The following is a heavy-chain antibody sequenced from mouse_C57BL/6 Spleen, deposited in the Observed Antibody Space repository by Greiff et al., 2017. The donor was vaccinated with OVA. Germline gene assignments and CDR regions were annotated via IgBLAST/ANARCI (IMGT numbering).Heavy chain of an antibody. CDR3: ARDYGSSSGAMDY. V-gene: IGHV3-6*01. D-gene: IGHD1-1*01. CDR1: GYSITSGYY. J-gene: IGHJ4*01. Sequence: VQLKESGPGLVKPSQSLSLTCSVTGYSITSGYYWNWIRQFPGNKLEWMGYISYDGSNNYNPSLKNRISITRDTSKNQFFLKLNSVTTEDTATYYCARDYGSSSGAMDYWGQGTSVTVSS. CDR2: ISYDGSN.